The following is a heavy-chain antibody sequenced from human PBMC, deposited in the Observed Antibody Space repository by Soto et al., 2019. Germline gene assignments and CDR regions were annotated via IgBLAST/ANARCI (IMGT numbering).Heavy chain of an antibody. CDR3: ARGACITCYYDDWFDT. J-gene: IGHJ5*02. CDR1: GFSFSDYY. CDR2: ISGSGDNI. Sequence: QVQLVESGGGLDKPGGSLRVSCAASGFSFSDYYMTWIRQAPGKGLEWVSYISGSGDNIHYADSVKGRFTISRDNAKNSLYLQMDSLRVEDTAVYYCARGACITCYYDDWFDTWGQGTLVTVSS. V-gene: IGHV3-11*01. D-gene: IGHD2-15*01.